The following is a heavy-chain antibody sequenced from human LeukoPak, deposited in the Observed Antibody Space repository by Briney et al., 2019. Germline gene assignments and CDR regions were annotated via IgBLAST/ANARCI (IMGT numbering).Heavy chain of an antibody. V-gene: IGHV1-69*13. Sequence: ASVKVSCKAPGGSFCRYAISWVRQAPGQGLEWMGGIVPILGTANYAQKFQGRVTITADDSTGTAYMELTSLRSADTAVYYCARSQGHSYGSSYWGQGTLVTVSS. CDR1: GGSFCRYA. CDR3: ARSQGHSYGSSY. D-gene: IGHD5-18*01. CDR2: IVPILGTA. J-gene: IGHJ4*02.